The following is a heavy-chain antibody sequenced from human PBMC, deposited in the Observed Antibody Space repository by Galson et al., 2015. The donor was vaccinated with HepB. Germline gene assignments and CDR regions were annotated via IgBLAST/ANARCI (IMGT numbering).Heavy chain of an antibody. J-gene: IGHJ4*02. Sequence: QSGAEVKKPGESLKISCQGFGYSFTAYWIGWVRQVPGEGLEWMGIINPGDSDTRYSPSFQGQVTMSVDKSTRTAYLLWSSLRASDTAMYYCTKPTPTSDILSGYYYDSTVDFRGQGTLVTVS. D-gene: IGHD3-9*01. CDR2: INPGDSDT. CDR3: TKPTPTSDILSGYYYDSTVDF. CDR1: GYSFTAYW. V-gene: IGHV5-51*01.